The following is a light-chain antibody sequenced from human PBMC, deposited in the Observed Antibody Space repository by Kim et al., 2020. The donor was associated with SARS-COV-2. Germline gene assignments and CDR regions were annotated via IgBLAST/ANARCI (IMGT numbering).Light chain of an antibody. J-gene: IGKJ2*01. V-gene: IGKV1-5*03. CDR2: KAS. Sequence: DIQMTQSPSTLSASVGDRVTITCRASQSVRSWLAWYQQKPGKAPKLLIYKASTLEGGVPSRFSGRGSGTEFTLTINTLQPDDFATYSCQQYDSHPYTFGQETKLEI. CDR3: QQYDSHPYT. CDR1: QSVRSW.